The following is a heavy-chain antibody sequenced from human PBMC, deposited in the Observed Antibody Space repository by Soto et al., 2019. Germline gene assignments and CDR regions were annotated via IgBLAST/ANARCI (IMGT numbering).Heavy chain of an antibody. D-gene: IGHD3-3*01. CDR1: GYTFTSYA. J-gene: IGHJ6*02. Sequence: ASVKVSCKASGYTFTSYAMHWVRQAPGQRLEWMGWINAGNGNTKYSQKFQGRVTITRDTSASTAYMELSSLRSEDTAVYYCARLYSHYDFWSGYYPDYYGMDVWGQGTTVTSP. V-gene: IGHV1-3*01. CDR2: INAGNGNT. CDR3: ARLYSHYDFWSGYYPDYYGMDV.